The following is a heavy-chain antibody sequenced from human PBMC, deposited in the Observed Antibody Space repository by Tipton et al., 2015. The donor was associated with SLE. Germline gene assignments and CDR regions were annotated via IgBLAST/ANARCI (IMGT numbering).Heavy chain of an antibody. D-gene: IGHD2-15*01. Sequence: SLRLSCEASGFTFTNYGMHWVRQAPGKGLEWVGVIWYDGSHEDYADSVKGRFTISRDNPKNTLFLHMNNVRDEDTAVYYCARSSGGWFYDAFDIWGQGTLVTVS. J-gene: IGHJ3*02. CDR2: IWYDGSHE. V-gene: IGHV3-33*08. CDR1: GFTFTNYG. CDR3: ARSSGGWFYDAFDI.